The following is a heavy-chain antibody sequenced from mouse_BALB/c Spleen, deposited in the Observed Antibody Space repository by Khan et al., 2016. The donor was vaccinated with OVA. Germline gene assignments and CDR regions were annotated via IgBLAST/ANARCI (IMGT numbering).Heavy chain of an antibody. CDR1: GFNIKDTY. J-gene: IGHJ1*01. D-gene: IGHD1-2*01. CDR2: ISPANGNT. V-gene: IGHV14-3*02. Sequence: VQLQQSGAELVKPGASVRLSCTASGFNIKDTYIHWVKQRPEQGLEWIGRISPANGNTKYDPKFKGKATITSDTSSNTAYLQLSSLTSEDSAVYYCAHVSYDPRSFEVWGAGTTVTVSS. CDR3: AHVSYDPRSFEV.